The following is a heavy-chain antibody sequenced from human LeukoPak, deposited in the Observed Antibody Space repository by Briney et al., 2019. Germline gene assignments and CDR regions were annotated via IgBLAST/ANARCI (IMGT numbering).Heavy chain of an antibody. V-gene: IGHV3-23*01. CDR3: VREDTPATANY. CDR2: ISGGGDIT. D-gene: IGHD2-21*02. J-gene: IGHJ4*02. Sequence: PGGSQRLSCAASGFTFANHAMSWVRQTPGKGLEWVTAISGGGDITYYADSVTGRFTISRDNSKYTLFLQMHSLRPGDTAVYYCVREDTPATANYWGQGTLGT. CDR1: GFTFANHA.